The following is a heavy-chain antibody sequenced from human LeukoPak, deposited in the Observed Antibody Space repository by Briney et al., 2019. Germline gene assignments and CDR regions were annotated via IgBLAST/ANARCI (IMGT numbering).Heavy chain of an antibody. Sequence: ASVKVSCKASGGTFSSYAMSWVRQAPGKGLEWVSAISGSGGSTYYADSVKGRFTISRDNSKNTLYLQMNSLRAEDTAVYYCAKDPIVVVPAAILDDAFDIWGQGTMVTVSS. J-gene: IGHJ3*02. V-gene: IGHV3-23*01. CDR3: AKDPIVVVPAAILDDAFDI. CDR1: GGTFSSYA. CDR2: ISGSGGST. D-gene: IGHD2-2*02.